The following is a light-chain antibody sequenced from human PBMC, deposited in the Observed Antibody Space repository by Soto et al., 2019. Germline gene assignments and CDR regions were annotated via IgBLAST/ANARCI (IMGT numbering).Light chain of an antibody. CDR2: RSS. J-gene: IGLJ2*01. CDR1: SSNIGAGYD. CDR3: QSFESGLAGLI. Sequence: QSVLTQPPSVSGAPGQRVTIACTGSSSNIGAGYDVHWYRHFPGAAPKLLLFRSSHRPSGLPDRFSGFTSGTSASLAINRLLPDDEDVYYCQSFESGLAGLILGAGTKLTVL. V-gene: IGLV1-40*01.